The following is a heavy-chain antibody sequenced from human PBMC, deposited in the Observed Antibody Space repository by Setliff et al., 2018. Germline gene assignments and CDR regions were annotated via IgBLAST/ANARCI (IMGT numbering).Heavy chain of an antibody. CDR1: GYTFTDYH. Sequence: GASVKVSCKASGYTFTDYHMHWVRHAPGQGLEWMGWINPKSGGTNYAQKFQGWVTLTRDTSISTVYMDLSSLKSDDTAVYYCARDRDSQEAAAGSRKHYYGMDVWGQGTTVTVSS. D-gene: IGHD6-13*01. J-gene: IGHJ6*02. CDR2: INPKSGGT. V-gene: IGHV1-2*04. CDR3: ARDRDSQEAAAGSRKHYYGMDV.